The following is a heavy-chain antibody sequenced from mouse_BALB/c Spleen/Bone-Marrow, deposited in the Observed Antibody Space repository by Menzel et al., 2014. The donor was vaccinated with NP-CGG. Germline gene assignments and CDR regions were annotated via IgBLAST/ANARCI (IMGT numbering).Heavy chain of an antibody. CDR2: ISSGSSTI. CDR1: GFTFSSFG. CDR3: ARSRFPDYGSSPFDY. Sequence: DVMLVESGGGLVQPGGSRKLSCAASGFTFSSFGMDWVRQAPEKGLEWVAYISSGSSTIYYADTVKGRFTISRDNPKNILFLQMTSLRSEDTAMYYCARSRFPDYGSSPFDYWGQGTTLTVSS. V-gene: IGHV5-17*02. J-gene: IGHJ2*01. D-gene: IGHD1-1*01.